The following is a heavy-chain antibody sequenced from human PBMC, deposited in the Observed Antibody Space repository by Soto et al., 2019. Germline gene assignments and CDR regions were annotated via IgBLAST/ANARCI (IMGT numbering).Heavy chain of an antibody. CDR2: IIPILGIA. V-gene: IGHV1-69*02. J-gene: IGHJ6*03. CDR1: GGTFSSYT. Sequence: GASVKVSCKASGGTFSSYTISWVRQAPGQGLEWMGRIIPILGIANYAQKFQGRVTITADKSTSTAYMELSSLRSEDTAVYYCATGRSTASSNCYYYMDVWGKGTTVTVSS. CDR3: ATGRSTASSNCYYYMDV. D-gene: IGHD5-18*01.